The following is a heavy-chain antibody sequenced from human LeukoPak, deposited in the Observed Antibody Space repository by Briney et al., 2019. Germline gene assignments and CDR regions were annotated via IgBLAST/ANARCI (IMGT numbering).Heavy chain of an antibody. CDR3: ARAGRHDYGDYGDY. CDR1: GYTFTSYY. J-gene: IGHJ4*02. V-gene: IGHV1-46*01. Sequence: GASVKVSCKASGYTFTSYYMHWVRQAPGQGLEWMGIINPSGGSTNYAQKLQGRVTMTTDTSTSTAYMELRSLRSDDTAVYYCARAGRHDYGDYGDYWGQGTLVTVSS. D-gene: IGHD4-17*01. CDR2: INPSGGST.